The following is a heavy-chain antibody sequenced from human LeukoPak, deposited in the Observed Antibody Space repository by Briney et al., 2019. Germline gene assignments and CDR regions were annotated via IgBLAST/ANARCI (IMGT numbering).Heavy chain of an antibody. CDR3: ARRAYYESSGSYDC. Sequence: EVSLKISCKGSGYSFNSYWIGWVRQMRGKGLEWMGIIYLVDFKPRYSPSFQGQVTISADQSIRTAYLQWNSLKASHTAMYYCARRAYYESSGSYDCWGQGTMVTVAS. CDR2: IYLVDFKP. V-gene: IGHV5-51*01. CDR1: GYSFNSYW. D-gene: IGHD3-22*01. J-gene: IGHJ4*02.